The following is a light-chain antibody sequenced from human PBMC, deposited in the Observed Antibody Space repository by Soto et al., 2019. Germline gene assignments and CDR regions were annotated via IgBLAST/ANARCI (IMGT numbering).Light chain of an antibody. J-gene: IGKJ1*01. CDR2: DEY. V-gene: IGKV1-17*03. CDR1: QRISNH. CDR3: QQSYITPWT. Sequence: DIQMTQSPSAMSASVGDRVTITCRASQRISNHLVWFQQKPGQVPKRLIYDEYVLTAGVSSRFSGSGSGTDFTLTISSLQPEDFATYYCQQSYITPWTFGQGTKVDI.